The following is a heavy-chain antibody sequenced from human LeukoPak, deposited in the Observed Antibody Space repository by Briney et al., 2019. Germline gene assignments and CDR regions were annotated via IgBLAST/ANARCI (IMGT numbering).Heavy chain of an antibody. CDR1: GGSISSYY. Sequence: SETLSLTCTVSGGSISSYYWSWIRQPAGKGLEWIGRIYTSGSTNYTPSPKSRVTMSVDTSKNQFSLKLSSVTAADTAVYYCAREVLRYYYDSSGYFDYWGQGTLVTVSS. D-gene: IGHD3-22*01. J-gene: IGHJ4*02. CDR2: IYTSGST. V-gene: IGHV4-4*07. CDR3: AREVLRYYYDSSGYFDY.